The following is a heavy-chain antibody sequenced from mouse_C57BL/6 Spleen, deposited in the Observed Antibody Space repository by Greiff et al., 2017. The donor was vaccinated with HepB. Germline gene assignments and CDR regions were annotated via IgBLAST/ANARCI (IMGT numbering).Heavy chain of an antibody. CDR3: TRAGAIYYGNFWYFDV. V-gene: IGHV5-9-1*02. CDR2: ISSGGDYI. CDR1: GFTFSSYA. D-gene: IGHD2-1*01. J-gene: IGHJ1*03. Sequence: EVKLVESGEGLVKPGGSLKLSCAASGFTFSSYAMSWVRQTPEKRLEWVAYISSGGDYIYYADTVKGRFTISRDNARNTLYLQMSSLKSEDTAMYYCTRAGAIYYGNFWYFDVWGTGTTVTVSS.